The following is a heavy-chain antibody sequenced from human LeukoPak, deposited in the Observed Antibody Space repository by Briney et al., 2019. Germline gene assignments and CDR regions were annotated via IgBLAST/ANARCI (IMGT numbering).Heavy chain of an antibody. CDR3: AKVLGSWYGYYYYYMDV. Sequence: PGGSLRLSCAASGFTFSSYEMNWVRQAPGKGLEWVSYISSSGSTIYYADSVKGRFTISRDNSKNTLYVQMNSLRAEDTAVYYCAKVLGSWYGYYYYYMDVWGKGTTVTVSS. V-gene: IGHV3-48*03. CDR1: GFTFSSYE. J-gene: IGHJ6*03. CDR2: ISSSGSTI. D-gene: IGHD6-13*01.